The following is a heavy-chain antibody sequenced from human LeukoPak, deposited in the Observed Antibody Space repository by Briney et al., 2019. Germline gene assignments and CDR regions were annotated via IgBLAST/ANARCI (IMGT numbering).Heavy chain of an antibody. CDR3: ARADTAMVTGISHYYYGMDV. CDR2: MNPNSGNT. V-gene: IGHV1-8*01. CDR1: GYTFTSYD. D-gene: IGHD5-18*01. J-gene: IGHJ6*02. Sequence: ASVKVSCKASGYTFTSYDINWVRQATGQGPEWMGWMNPNSGNTGYAQKFQGRVTMTRNTSISTAYMELSSLRSEDTAVYYCARADTAMVTGISHYYYGMDVWGQGSTVTVCS.